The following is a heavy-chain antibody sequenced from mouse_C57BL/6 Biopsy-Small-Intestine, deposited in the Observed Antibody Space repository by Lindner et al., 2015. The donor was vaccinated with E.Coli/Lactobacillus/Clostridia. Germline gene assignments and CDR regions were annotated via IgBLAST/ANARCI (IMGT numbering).Heavy chain of an antibody. CDR1: GYTFTDYH. V-gene: IGHV1-26*01. D-gene: IGHD2-12*01. J-gene: IGHJ2*01. CDR3: TRRGLYLYSYYDY. CDR2: ISPSNGGS. Sequence: VQLQESGPELVKPGASVKMSCKASGYTFTDYHMNWVKQSHGKSLEWIGRISPSNGGSYSNQKFKDKATLTVDKSLSTAYMQLSSLTSEDSAVYYCTRRGLYLYSYYDYWGQGTTLTVSS.